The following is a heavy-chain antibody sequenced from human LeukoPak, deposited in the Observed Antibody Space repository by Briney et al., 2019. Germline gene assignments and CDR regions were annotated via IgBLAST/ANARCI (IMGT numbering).Heavy chain of an antibody. Sequence: SETLSLTCTVSGGSISSSSYYWGWIRQPPGKGLEWIGSIYYSGSTYYNPSLKSRVTISVDTSNNQFSLKLSSVTAADTAVYYCASLIAAALRGAFDIWGQGTMVTVSS. CDR1: GGSISSSSYY. V-gene: IGHV4-39*01. D-gene: IGHD6-13*01. CDR3: ASLIAAALRGAFDI. J-gene: IGHJ3*02. CDR2: IYYSGST.